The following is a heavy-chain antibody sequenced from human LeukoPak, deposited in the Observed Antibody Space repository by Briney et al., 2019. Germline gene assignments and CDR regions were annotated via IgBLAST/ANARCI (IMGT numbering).Heavy chain of an antibody. CDR2: INPSGGGT. Sequence: ASVKVSCKASGYTFTSYYMHWVRQAPGQGLEWMGIINPSGGGTSYAQKFQGRVTMTRDTSTSTVYMELSSLRSEDTAVYYCATSRTISESWFDPWGQGTLVTVSS. J-gene: IGHJ5*02. CDR3: ATSRTISESWFDP. V-gene: IGHV1-46*01. D-gene: IGHD3-3*01. CDR1: GYTFTSYY.